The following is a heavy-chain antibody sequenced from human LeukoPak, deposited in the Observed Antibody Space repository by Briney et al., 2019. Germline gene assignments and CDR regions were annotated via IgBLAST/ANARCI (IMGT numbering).Heavy chain of an antibody. CDR2: IIPIFGTA. V-gene: IGHV1-69*13. Sequence: EASVKVSCKASGGTFSSYAISWVRQAPGQGLEWMGGIIPIFGTANCAQKFQGRVTITADESTSTAYMELSSLRSEDTAVYYCASVVRGIDGMDVWGQGTTVTVSS. D-gene: IGHD3-10*01. CDR3: ASVVRGIDGMDV. J-gene: IGHJ6*02. CDR1: GGTFSSYA.